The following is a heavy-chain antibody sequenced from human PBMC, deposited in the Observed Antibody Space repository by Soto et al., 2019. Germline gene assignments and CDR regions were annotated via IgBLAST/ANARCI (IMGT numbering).Heavy chain of an antibody. J-gene: IGHJ4*02. V-gene: IGHV3-7*01. Sequence: GGSLRLSCVGSGFTLSSYWMHWVRQTPGKGLEWVANINQDGTQKHYVDSVKGRFTISRDNARRSLYLQMNSLRAEDTAVYFCARGIGAFDAFWGQGTLVTVSS. CDR1: GFTLSSYW. CDR2: INQDGTQK. D-gene: IGHD3-3*02. CDR3: ARGIGAFDAF.